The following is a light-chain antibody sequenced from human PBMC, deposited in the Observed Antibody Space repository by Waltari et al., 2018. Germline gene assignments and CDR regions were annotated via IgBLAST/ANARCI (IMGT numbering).Light chain of an antibody. CDR3: TSYTSSYTYV. CDR1: SSDVGGYNW. CDR2: EVS. Sequence: QSALTQPASVSGSPGQSITISCTGTSSDVGGYNWVSWYQQYPGKAPKLMIYEVSNRPSGVSNRFSGSKSGNTASLTISGLQAEDEADYYCTSYTSSYTYVFGTGTSVTVL. V-gene: IGLV2-14*01. J-gene: IGLJ1*01.